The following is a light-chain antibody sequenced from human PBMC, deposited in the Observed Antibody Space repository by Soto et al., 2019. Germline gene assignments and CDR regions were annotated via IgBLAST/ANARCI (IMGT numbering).Light chain of an antibody. J-gene: IGLJ2*01. V-gene: IGLV2-14*01. CDR2: DVN. CDR3: SSYTTSRAVV. CDR1: RSDVGGYNF. Sequence: QSALTQPASVSGSPGQSITISCAGTRSDVGGYNFVSWYQQYPGKAPKLMIYDVNNRPSGVSHRFSGSKSGNTASLTISGLQAEDEADYYCSSYTTSRAVVFGGGTKLTVL.